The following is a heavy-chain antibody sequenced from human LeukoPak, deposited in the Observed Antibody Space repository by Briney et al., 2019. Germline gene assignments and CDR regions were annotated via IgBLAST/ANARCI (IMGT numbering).Heavy chain of an antibody. Sequence: RSLRLSCAASGFTFSSYGMHWVRQAPGKGLEWVAFIRYDGSNKYYADSVKGRFTISRDNSKNTLYLRMNSLRAEDTAVYYCARAGRLWFGESQRLDVWGKGTTVTISS. CDR2: IRYDGSNK. CDR3: ARAGRLWFGESQRLDV. CDR1: GFTFSSYG. V-gene: IGHV3-33*01. D-gene: IGHD3-10*01. J-gene: IGHJ6*04.